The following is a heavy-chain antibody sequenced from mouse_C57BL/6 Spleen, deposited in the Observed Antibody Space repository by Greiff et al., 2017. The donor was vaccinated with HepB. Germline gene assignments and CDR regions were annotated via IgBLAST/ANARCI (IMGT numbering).Heavy chain of an antibody. CDR1: GYTFTEYT. CDR3: ARHEGDYYGSRAFDY. V-gene: IGHV1-62-2*01. CDR2: FYPGSGSI. D-gene: IGHD1-1*01. J-gene: IGHJ2*01. Sequence: VKLMESGAELVKPGASVKLSCKASGYTFTEYTIHWVKQRSGQGLEWIGWFYPGSGSIKYNEKFKDKATLTADKSSSTVYMELSRLTSEDSAVYFCARHEGDYYGSRAFDYWGQGTTLTVSS.